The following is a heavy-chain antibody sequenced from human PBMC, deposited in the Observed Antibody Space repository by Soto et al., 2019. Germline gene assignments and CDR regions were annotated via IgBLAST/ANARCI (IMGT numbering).Heavy chain of an antibody. V-gene: IGHV3-74*01. Sequence: PGGSLRLSCAASGFTFSSYWMHWVRQAPGKGLVWVSRINSDGSSTSYADSVKGRFTISRDNAKNTLYLQMNSLRAEDTAVYYCARVLGRLIAARPNYYYYYYGMDVWGQGTTVTVS. CDR1: GFTFSSYW. CDR3: ARVLGRLIAARPNYYYYYYGMDV. CDR2: INSDGSST. J-gene: IGHJ6*02. D-gene: IGHD6-6*01.